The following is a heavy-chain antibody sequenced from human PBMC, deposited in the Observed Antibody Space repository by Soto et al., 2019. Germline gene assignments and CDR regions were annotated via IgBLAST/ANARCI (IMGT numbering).Heavy chain of an antibody. CDR1: GYSFLYYA. CDR2: ISPYNANT. J-gene: IGHJ4*02. CDR3: AVRGSDTSKGLLG. V-gene: IGHV1-18*01. Sequence: QVQLVQSGGEVREPGASVKVSWKASGYSFLYYAISWVRQAPGQGLEWLGWISPYNANTKYGERVQGRVTITTDTATSTAYLELRSLTSDDTAVYYCAVRGSDTSKGLLGWGQGTLVSVSS. D-gene: IGHD6-19*01.